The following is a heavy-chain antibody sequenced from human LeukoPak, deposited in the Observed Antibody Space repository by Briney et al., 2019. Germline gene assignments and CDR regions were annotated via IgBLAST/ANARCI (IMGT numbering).Heavy chain of an antibody. J-gene: IGHJ4*02. CDR3: AKYRGFGDSYDS. CDR1: GFTFSNHA. CDR2: ISGSGGST. Sequence: GGSLRLSCEASGFTFSNHAMSWVRQAPGKGLEWVSAISGSGGSTYYADSVKGRFTISRDTSKNTLYLQMNSLRAEDTAVYYCAKYRGFGDSYDSWGQGTLVTVSS. V-gene: IGHV3-23*01. D-gene: IGHD3-10*01.